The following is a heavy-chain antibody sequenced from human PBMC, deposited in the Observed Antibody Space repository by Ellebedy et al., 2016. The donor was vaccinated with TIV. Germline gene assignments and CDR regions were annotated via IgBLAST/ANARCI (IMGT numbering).Heavy chain of an antibody. D-gene: IGHD2-21*01. CDR3: VREINDCAGDCLGY. V-gene: IGHV3-74*01. CDR2: IKGDGSST. Sequence: GESLKISCAGSGFTFSSSWMHWVRQAPGKGLVWVSRIKGDGSSTSHADSVKGRFTISRDNAKNTLYLQMNSLTADDTAVYYCVREINDCAGDCLGYWGQGALVTVSS. CDR1: GFTFSSSW. J-gene: IGHJ4*02.